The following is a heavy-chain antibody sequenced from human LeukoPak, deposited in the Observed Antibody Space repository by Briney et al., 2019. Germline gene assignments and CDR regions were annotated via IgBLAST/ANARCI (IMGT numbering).Heavy chain of an antibody. V-gene: IGHV3-7*01. J-gene: IGHJ4*02. CDR3: ASSPPYSSGWRPFDY. CDR1: GFTFSSYW. D-gene: IGHD6-19*01. CDR2: IKQDGSEK. Sequence: GGSLRLSCAASGFTFSSYWMSWARQAPGKGLEWVANIKQDGSEKYYVDSVKGRFTISRDNAKNSLYLQMNSLRAEDTAVYYCASSPPYSSGWRPFDYWGQGTLVTVSS.